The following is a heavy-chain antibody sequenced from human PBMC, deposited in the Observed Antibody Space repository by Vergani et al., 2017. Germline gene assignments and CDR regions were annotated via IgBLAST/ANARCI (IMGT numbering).Heavy chain of an antibody. CDR3: ARVARYRGAFDI. Sequence: QLQLQESGPGLVKPSETLSLTCTVSGGSISSSSYYWGWIRQPPGKGLEWIGSIYYSGSTYYNPSLKSRVTISVDTSKNQFSLKLSSVTAADTAVYYCARVARYRGAFDIWGQGTMVTVSS. CDR1: GGSISSSSYY. V-gene: IGHV4-39*01. CDR2: IYYSGST. D-gene: IGHD1-1*01. J-gene: IGHJ3*02.